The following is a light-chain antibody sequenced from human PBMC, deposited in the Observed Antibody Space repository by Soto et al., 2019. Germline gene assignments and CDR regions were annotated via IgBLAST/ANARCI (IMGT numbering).Light chain of an antibody. J-gene: IGKJ1*01. CDR3: QQYSNWPWT. CDR2: GAS. V-gene: IGKV3-15*01. Sequence: EIMMTQSPATLSVSPGARATLSCRASQSVSSNFAWFQQKPGQAPRLLIYGASTRATGIPARFSGSGSGTEFTLIISSLQSEDFAVYYCQQYSNWPWTFGQGTKVDIK. CDR1: QSVSSN.